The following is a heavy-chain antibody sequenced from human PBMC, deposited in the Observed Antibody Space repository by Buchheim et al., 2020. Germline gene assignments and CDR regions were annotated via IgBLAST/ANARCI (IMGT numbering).Heavy chain of an antibody. Sequence: QVQLQESGPGLVKPSGTLSLTCTVPGGSISSNNRWSWVRQPPGEGLEWIGEIYHSGNTNSSPSLKSPDTISVDKSKNQFSLKLSAVTAAVTAVYYCARVLGEQGRGLFYDYYGMDVWGQGTT. CDR1: GGSISSNNR. J-gene: IGHJ6*02. CDR3: ARVLGEQGRGLFYDYYGMDV. V-gene: IGHV4-4*02. D-gene: IGHD1-26*01. CDR2: IYHSGNT.